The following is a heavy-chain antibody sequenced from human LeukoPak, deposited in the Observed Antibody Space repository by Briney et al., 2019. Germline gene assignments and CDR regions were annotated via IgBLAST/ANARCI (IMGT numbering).Heavy chain of an antibody. Sequence: GGSLRLSCAASGFTFSSYGMHWVRQAPGKGLEWVAFIRYDGSNKYYADSVKGRFTISRDNSKNTLYLQVNSLRAEDTAVYYCAKVHTGSSLIDYWGQGTLVTVSS. D-gene: IGHD1-26*01. CDR3: AKVHTGSSLIDY. J-gene: IGHJ4*02. CDR2: IRYDGSNK. V-gene: IGHV3-30*02. CDR1: GFTFSSYG.